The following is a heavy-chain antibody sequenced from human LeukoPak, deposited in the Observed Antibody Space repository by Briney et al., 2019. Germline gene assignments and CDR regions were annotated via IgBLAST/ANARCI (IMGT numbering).Heavy chain of an antibody. J-gene: IGHJ5*02. CDR3: ARGRGIVVVPAAMEGWFDP. V-gene: IGHV3-48*04. D-gene: IGHD2-2*01. CDR2: ISSSSSTI. CDR1: GFTFSSYS. Sequence: GGSLRLSCAASGFTFSSYSMYWVRQAPGKGLEWVSYISSSSSTIYYADSVKGRFTISRDNAKNSLYLQMNSLRAEDTAVYYCARGRGIVVVPAAMEGWFDPWGQGTLVTVSS.